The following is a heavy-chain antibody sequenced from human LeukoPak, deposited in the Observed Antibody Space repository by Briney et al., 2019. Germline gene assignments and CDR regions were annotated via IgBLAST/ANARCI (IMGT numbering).Heavy chain of an antibody. J-gene: IGHJ4*02. D-gene: IGHD6-13*01. CDR3: ARDMAAAGTFDY. V-gene: IGHV1-46*01. Sequence: GASVKVSCKASGYTFTSYYMHWVRQAPGQGLEWMGIINPSGGSTSYAQKFQGRVTMTRDMSTSTVYMELSSLRSEDTAVCYCARDMAAAGTFDYWGQGTLVTVSS. CDR2: INPSGGST. CDR1: GYTFTSYY.